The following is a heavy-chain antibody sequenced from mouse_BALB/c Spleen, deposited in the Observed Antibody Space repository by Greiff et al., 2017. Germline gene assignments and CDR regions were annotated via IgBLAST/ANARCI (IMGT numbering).Heavy chain of an antibody. V-gene: IGHV5-6-5*01. CDR2: ISSGGST. J-gene: IGHJ4*01. Sequence: EVQLVESGGGLVKPGGSLKLSCAASGFTFSSYAVSWVRQTPEKRLEWVASISSGGSTYYPDSVKGRFTISRDNARNILYLQMSSLRSEDTAMYYCARGRYYYGSSYDAMDYWGQGTSVTVSS. CDR1: GFTFSSYA. CDR3: ARGRYYYGSSYDAMDY. D-gene: IGHD1-1*01.